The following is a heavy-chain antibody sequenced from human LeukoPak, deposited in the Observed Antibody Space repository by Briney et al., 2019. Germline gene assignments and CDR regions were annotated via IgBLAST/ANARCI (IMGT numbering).Heavy chain of an antibody. V-gene: IGHV3-15*01. CDR1: GFTFSNAW. CDR3: TTVRSTYYDFWSGPL. Sequence: GGSLRLSCAVSGFTFSNAWMSWVRRAPGKGLEWVGRIKSKTDGGTTDYAAPVKGRFTISRDDSKNTLYLQMNSLKIEDTAVYYCTTVRSTYYDFWSGPLWGQGSLVTVSS. J-gene: IGHJ4*02. CDR2: IKSKTDGGTT. D-gene: IGHD3-3*01.